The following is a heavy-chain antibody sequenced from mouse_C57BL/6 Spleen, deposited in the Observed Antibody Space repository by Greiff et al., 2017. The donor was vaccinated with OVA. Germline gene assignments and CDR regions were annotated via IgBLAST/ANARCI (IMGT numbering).Heavy chain of an antibody. V-gene: IGHV1-52*01. Sequence: QVQLQQPGAELVRPGSSVKLSCKASGYTFTSYWMHWVKQRPIQGLEWIGNIDPSDSETHYNQKFKDKATLTVDKSSSTAYMQLSSLTSEDSAVYYCARYGNDVGFAYWGQGTLVTVSA. CDR2: IDPSDSET. CDR1: GYTFTSYW. CDR3: ARYGNDVGFAY. D-gene: IGHD2-2*01. J-gene: IGHJ3*01.